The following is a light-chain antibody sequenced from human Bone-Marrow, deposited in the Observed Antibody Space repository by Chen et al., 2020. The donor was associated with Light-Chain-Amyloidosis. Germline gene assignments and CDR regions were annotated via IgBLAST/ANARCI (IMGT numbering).Light chain of an antibody. J-gene: IGLJ3*02. CDR1: NIGSTS. CDR2: DDS. CDR3: QVWDRSSDRPV. Sequence: SYALTQPSSVSVAPGPTAKIVCGGNNIGSTSVHWYQQTPGQAPLLVVYDDSDRPSGIPERLSGSNSGNTATLTISRVEAGDEADYYCQVWDRSSDRPVFGGGTKLTVL. V-gene: IGLV3-21*02.